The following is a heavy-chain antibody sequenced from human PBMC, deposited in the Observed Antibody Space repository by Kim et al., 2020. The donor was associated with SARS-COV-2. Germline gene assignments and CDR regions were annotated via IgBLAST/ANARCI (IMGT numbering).Heavy chain of an antibody. CDR3: ARGAVSGWFDP. J-gene: IGHJ5*02. Sequence: TNHIPHLQRRVNISVDTSKNQFSLKLSSVPAADTAVYYCARGAVSGWFDPWGQGTLVTVSS. CDR2: T. V-gene: IGHV4-34*01.